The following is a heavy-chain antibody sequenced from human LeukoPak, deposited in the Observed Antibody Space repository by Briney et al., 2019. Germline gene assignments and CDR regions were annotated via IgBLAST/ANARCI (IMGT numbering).Heavy chain of an antibody. V-gene: IGHV4-59*12. Sequence: PSETLSLTCTVSGGSISSYYWSWIRQPPGKGLEWIGYIYYSGSTNYNPSLKSRVTISVDTSKNQFSLKLSSVTAADTAVYYCARDDEYSGYDYWGQGTLVTVSS. CDR3: ARDDEYSGYDY. D-gene: IGHD5-12*01. CDR2: IYYSGST. J-gene: IGHJ4*02. CDR1: GGSISSYY.